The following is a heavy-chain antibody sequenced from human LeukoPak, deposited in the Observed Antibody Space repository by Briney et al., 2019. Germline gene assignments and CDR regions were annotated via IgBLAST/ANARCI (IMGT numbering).Heavy chain of an antibody. J-gene: IGHJ5*02. CDR3: ARRRSGYSNWFDP. Sequence: GESLKISCKGSGYSFTSYWIGWVRQVPGKGLEWMGIIYPGDSDTGYSPSFQGQVTISADKSISTAYLQWSSLKASDTATYYCARRRSGYSNWFDPWGQGTLVTVSS. D-gene: IGHD3-22*01. CDR2: IYPGDSDT. CDR1: GYSFTSYW. V-gene: IGHV5-51*01.